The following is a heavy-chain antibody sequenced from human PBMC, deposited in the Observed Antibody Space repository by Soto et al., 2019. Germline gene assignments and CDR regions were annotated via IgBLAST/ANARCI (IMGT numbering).Heavy chain of an antibody. Sequence: PGGSLRLSCAGSGFSFSTSSMNWVRQAPGKELEWVSAISGTSDYRYYADSVKGRFTISRDNAKNSLFLQMNSLRVEDTAVYHCARDRGQLRQDAFDIWGQGTMVTVSS. D-gene: IGHD6-6*01. CDR3: ARDRGQLRQDAFDI. CDR2: ISGTSDYR. CDR1: GFSFSTSS. V-gene: IGHV3-21*01. J-gene: IGHJ3*02.